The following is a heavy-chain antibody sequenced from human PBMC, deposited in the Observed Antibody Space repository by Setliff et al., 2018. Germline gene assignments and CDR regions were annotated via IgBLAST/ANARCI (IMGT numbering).Heavy chain of an antibody. J-gene: IGHJ3*02. V-gene: IGHV3-30*02. CDR2: IWYDGTNK. D-gene: IGHD3-22*01. CDR1: GFAFSTYA. CDR3: TKRALYDGSAVWAFDI. Sequence: SLKISCAASGFAFSTYAMHWVRQAPGKGLEWVAIIWYDGTNKYYADSVKGRFTISRGNSKNTLYLQMNSLRPEDTAVYYCTKRALYDGSAVWAFDIWGQGTMVTVSS.